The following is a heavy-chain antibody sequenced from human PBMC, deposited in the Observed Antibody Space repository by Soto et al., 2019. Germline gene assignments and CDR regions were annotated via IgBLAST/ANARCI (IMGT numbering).Heavy chain of an antibody. CDR3: AKDRGRSSSVYYLDY. V-gene: IGHV3-9*01. D-gene: IGHD6-6*01. Sequence: GGSLRLSCAASGFTFDDYAMHWVQQAPGKGLEWVSGISWNSGSIGYADSVKGRFTISRDNAKNSLYLQMNSLRAEDTALYYCAKDRGRSSSVYYLDYWGQGTLVTVSS. CDR1: GFTFDDYA. J-gene: IGHJ4*02. CDR2: ISWNSGSI.